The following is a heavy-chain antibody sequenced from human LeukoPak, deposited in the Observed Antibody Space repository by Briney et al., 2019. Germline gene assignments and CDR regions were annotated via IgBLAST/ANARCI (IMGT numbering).Heavy chain of an antibody. D-gene: IGHD6-13*01. V-gene: IGHV3-11*01. CDR3: ARHRIAAAGTEFDP. J-gene: IGHJ5*02. CDR1: GFTFSDYY. CDR2: ISSSGSTI. Sequence: GGSLRLSCAASGFTFSDYYMSWIRQAPGKGLEWVSYISSSGSTIYYADSVKGRFTISRDNAKNSLYLQMDSLRAEDTAVYYCARHRIAAAGTEFDPWGQGTLVTVSS.